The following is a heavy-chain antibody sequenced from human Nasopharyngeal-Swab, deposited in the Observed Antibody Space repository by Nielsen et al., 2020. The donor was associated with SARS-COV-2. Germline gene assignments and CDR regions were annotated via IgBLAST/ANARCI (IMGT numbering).Heavy chain of an antibody. CDR3: AAGLHGYSGCHDFGY. Sequence: GGSLRLSCAASGFTFSGSAMHWVRQASGKGLEWVGRIRSKANSYATAYAASVKGRFTISRDNSKNTLYLQMNSLRAEDTAVYYCAAGLHGYSGCHDFGYWGQGTLVTVSS. J-gene: IGHJ4*02. D-gene: IGHD5-12*01. CDR2: IRSKANSYAT. V-gene: IGHV3-73*01. CDR1: GFTFSGSA.